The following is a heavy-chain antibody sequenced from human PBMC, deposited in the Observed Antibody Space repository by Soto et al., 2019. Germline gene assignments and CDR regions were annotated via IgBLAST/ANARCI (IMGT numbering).Heavy chain of an antibody. V-gene: IGHV5-51*03. J-gene: IGHJ4*02. CDR3: AKTDYGSGTFDS. Sequence: DVQLVQSGAEVKKPGESLRISCKGSGYDFSAYWLNWVRQMPGKGLEWMGTIYPGDSDVRYRPSFQGQVTISVDKSISIAYLQWRSLKAADTAIYYCAKTDYGSGTFDSWGQGTLVTVSS. CDR1: GYDFSAYW. D-gene: IGHD3-10*01. CDR2: IYPGDSDV.